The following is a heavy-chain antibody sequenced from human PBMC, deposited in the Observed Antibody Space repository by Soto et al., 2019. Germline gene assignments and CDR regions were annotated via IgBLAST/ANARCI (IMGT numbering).Heavy chain of an antibody. Sequence: QVQLQESGPGLVKPSQTLSLTCTVSGDSISSGGYYWSWIRQQPGKGLEWIGYIYYSGSTHFHPSFKSRATISVDTSKNQFSLKLSSVTAADTAVYYCARFAKEENPKVGSWYYFDYWGQGTRVTVSS. CDR2: IYYSGST. D-gene: IGHD6-13*01. CDR3: ARFAKEENPKVGSWYYFDY. J-gene: IGHJ4*02. CDR1: GDSISSGGYY. V-gene: IGHV4-31*03.